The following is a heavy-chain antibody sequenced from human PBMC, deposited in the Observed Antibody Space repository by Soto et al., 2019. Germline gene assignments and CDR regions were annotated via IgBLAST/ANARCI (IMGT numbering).Heavy chain of an antibody. D-gene: IGHD2-2*01. CDR2: INHSGST. CDR3: ASKYCSSTSFSHPVDYYYYYIDV. V-gene: IGHV4-34*01. Sequence: SETLSLTCAVYGGSFSGYYWSWIRQPPGKGLEWIGEINHSGSTNYNPSLKSRVTISVDTSKNQFSLKLSSVTAADTAVYYCASKYCSSTSFSHPVDYYYYYIDVRAKGTTVTVSS. CDR1: GGSFSGYY. J-gene: IGHJ6*03.